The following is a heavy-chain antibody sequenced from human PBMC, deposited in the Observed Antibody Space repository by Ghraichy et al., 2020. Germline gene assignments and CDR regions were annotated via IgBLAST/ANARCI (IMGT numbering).Heavy chain of an antibody. J-gene: IGHJ6*02. D-gene: IGHD4-23*01. Sequence: LSLPCVGSGFTFDSYSMNWVRQSPGKRLEWVSYITSSSSFKSYADSVKGRFTISRDNAQNSLSLQMNSLTDEDTGVYYCARGSTVIRFYYYDGMDVWGQGTTVTVSS. CDR2: ITSSSSFK. V-gene: IGHV3-48*02. CDR3: ARGSTVIRFYYYDGMDV. CDR1: GFTFDSYS.